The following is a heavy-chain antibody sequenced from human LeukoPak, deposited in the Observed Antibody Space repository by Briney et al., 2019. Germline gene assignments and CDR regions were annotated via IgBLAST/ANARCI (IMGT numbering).Heavy chain of an antibody. D-gene: IGHD2-8*01. Sequence: GGSLRLSCAASGFTFTNAWMSWVRQAPGKGLEWVGRVKSKSNGGTTGYAAPVKGRFTISRDDSKNTYLQMNSLKSEDTAVYFCTAGVGHSDFDYWGQGTLVTVSS. J-gene: IGHJ4*02. CDR1: GFTFTNAW. CDR2: VKSKSNGGTT. V-gene: IGHV3-15*01. CDR3: TAGVGHSDFDY.